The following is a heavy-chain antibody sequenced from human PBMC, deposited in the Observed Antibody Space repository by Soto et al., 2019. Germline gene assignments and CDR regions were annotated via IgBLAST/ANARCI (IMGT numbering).Heavy chain of an antibody. CDR2: IYYSGST. CDR1: GGSVSSGSYY. J-gene: IGHJ4*02. Sequence: TSETLSLTCTVSGGSVSSGSYYWSWIRQPPGKGLEWIGYIYYSGSTNYNPSLKSRVTISVDTSKNQFSLKLSSVTAADTAVYYCARGRSIVPWDCWGQGTLVTVSS. V-gene: IGHV4-61*01. D-gene: IGHD2-2*01. CDR3: ARGRSIVPWDC.